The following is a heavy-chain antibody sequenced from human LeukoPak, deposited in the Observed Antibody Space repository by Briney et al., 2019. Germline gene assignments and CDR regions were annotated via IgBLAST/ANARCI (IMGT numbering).Heavy chain of an antibody. CDR1: GFIFSNYA. V-gene: IGHV3-30-3*01. CDR3: AKVYSSGWYGLPFGD. J-gene: IGHJ4*02. CDR2: ISYDGSNK. D-gene: IGHD6-19*01. Sequence: TGGSLRLSCAASGFIFSNYAMHWVRQAPGKGLEWVAFISYDGSNKYYADSVKGRFTISRDNSKNTLYLQMNSLRAEDTAVYYCAKVYSSGWYGLPFGDWGQGTLVTVSS.